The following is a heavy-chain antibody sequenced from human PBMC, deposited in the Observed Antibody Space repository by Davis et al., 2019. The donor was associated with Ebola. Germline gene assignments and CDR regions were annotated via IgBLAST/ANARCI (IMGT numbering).Heavy chain of an antibody. V-gene: IGHV3-7*01. J-gene: IGHJ4*02. Sequence: GESLKISCAASGFTFSSYWMSWVRQAPGKGLEWVANIKQDGSEKYYVDSVKGRFTISRDNAKNSLYLQMNSLRAEDTAVYYCASVVVGATIHWGQGTMVTLSS. CDR1: GFTFSSYW. CDR2: IKQDGSEK. D-gene: IGHD1-26*01. CDR3: ASVVVGATIH.